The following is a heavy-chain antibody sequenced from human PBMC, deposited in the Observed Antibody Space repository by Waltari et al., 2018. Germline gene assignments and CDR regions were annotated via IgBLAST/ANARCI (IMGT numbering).Heavy chain of an antibody. D-gene: IGHD6-13*01. Sequence: QLQLVQSGAAVTKPGASVKVSCKASGYLFTSHDSNWVRQATGQGPEWLGWMNPESGNTGYAQKFQGRVTMTRDTSTTTAYMELSSLRSDDTAVYFCARGLSSSWFGMDVWGQGTAVTVSS. CDR1: GYLFTSHD. V-gene: IGHV1-8*01. J-gene: IGHJ6*02. CDR3: ARGLSSSWFGMDV. CDR2: MNPESGNT.